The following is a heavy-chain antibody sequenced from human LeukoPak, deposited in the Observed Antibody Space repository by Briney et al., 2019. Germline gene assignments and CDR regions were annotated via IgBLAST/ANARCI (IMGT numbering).Heavy chain of an antibody. Sequence: EASVKVSCKASGYIFTGYYMHWVRQAPGQGLEWMGLINPSSGVTNYVQKFQGRVTMTRDTSISTAYMELSRLKSDDTAVYYCARSDDYGDDGQRKAIDIWGQGTMVTVSS. CDR2: INPSSGVT. V-gene: IGHV1-2*02. CDR1: GYIFTGYY. J-gene: IGHJ3*02. D-gene: IGHD4-17*01. CDR3: ARSDDYGDDGQRKAIDI.